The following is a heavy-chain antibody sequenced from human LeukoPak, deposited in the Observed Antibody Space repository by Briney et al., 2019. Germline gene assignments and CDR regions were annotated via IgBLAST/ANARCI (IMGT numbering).Heavy chain of an antibody. CDR1: GFTVSSNY. J-gene: IGHJ4*02. CDR3: AKDSSFYYYDSSGYPDY. D-gene: IGHD3-22*01. Sequence: GGSLRLSCAASGFTVSSNYMSWVRQAPGKGLEWVSVIYSGGSTYYADSVKGRFTISRDNSKNTLYLQMNSLRAEDTAVYYCAKDSSFYYYDSSGYPDYWGQGTLVTVSS. CDR2: IYSGGST. V-gene: IGHV3-53*05.